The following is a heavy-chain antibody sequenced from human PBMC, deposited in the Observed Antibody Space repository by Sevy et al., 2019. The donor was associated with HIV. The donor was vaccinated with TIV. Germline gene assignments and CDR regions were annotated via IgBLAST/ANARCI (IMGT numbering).Heavy chain of an antibody. CDR1: GFTFSNYE. Sequence: GGSLRLSCAASGFTFSNYEMNWVRQAPGKGLEWVSYISSSDSTIYYEESMRGRFIISRDNAKNSLYLQMNSLRAEDTSVYYCARDRVEATGLGYFQHWGQGTLVTVYS. D-gene: IGHD1-26*01. V-gene: IGHV3-48*03. CDR2: ISSSDSTI. J-gene: IGHJ1*01. CDR3: ARDRVEATGLGYFQH.